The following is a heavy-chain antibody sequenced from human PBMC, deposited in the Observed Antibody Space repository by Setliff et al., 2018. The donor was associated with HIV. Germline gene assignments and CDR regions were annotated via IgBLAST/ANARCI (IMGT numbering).Heavy chain of an antibody. V-gene: IGHV4-61*09. CDR1: GGSISSGSYY. CDR3: AREGLAVAGLNWFDP. D-gene: IGHD6-19*01. CDR2: IYTSGST. J-gene: IGHJ5*02. Sequence: PSETLSLTCTVSGGSISSGSYYWSWIRQPAGKGLEWIGHIYTSGSTNYNPSLKSRVTISVDTSKNQFSLKLSSVTAADTAVYYCAREGLAVAGLNWFDPWGQGTRVTVSS.